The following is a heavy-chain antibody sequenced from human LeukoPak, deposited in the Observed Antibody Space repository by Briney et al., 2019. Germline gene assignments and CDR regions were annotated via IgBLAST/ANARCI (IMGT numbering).Heavy chain of an antibody. D-gene: IGHD6-13*01. CDR2: IYSSGST. CDR3: ARMTSSWSKYYYYYYMDV. V-gene: IGHV4-61*02. Sequence: SETLSLTCTVSGGSISSSSYYWSWIRQPAGKGLEWTGRIYSSGSTNYNPSLKSRVSMSVDTSKNQFSLKLSSVTAADTAVYYCARMTSSWSKYYYYYYMDVWGKGTTATVSS. CDR1: GGSISSSSYY. J-gene: IGHJ6*03.